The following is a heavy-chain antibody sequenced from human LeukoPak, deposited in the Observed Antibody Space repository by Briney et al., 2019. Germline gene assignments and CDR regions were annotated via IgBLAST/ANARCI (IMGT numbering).Heavy chain of an antibody. CDR1: AFTFSSYD. V-gene: IGHV3-13*01. D-gene: IGHD3-3*01. CDR3: ARGKGYYDFWSGYSCFDY. J-gene: IGHJ4*02. CDR2: IGTAGDT. Sequence: GGSLRLSCAASAFTFSSYDMHWVRQATGKGLEWVSAIGTAGDTYYPGSVKGRFTISRENAKNSLYLQMNSLRAGDTAVYYCARGKGYYDFWSGYSCFDYWGQGTLVTVSS.